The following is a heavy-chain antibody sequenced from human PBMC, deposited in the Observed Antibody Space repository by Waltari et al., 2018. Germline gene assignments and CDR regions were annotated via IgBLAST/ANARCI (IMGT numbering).Heavy chain of an antibody. J-gene: IGHJ4*02. CDR3: ARGLD. Sequence: QVQLQESGPGLVKPSQTLSLTCTVSGGSISSGSYYWSWLRQPAGKGLEWIGYIDTSGSTNYNPSLKSRVTISVDTSKNQFSLKLSSVTAADTAMYYCARGLDWGQGTLVTVSS. CDR2: IDTSGST. CDR1: GGSISSGSYY. V-gene: IGHV4-61*09.